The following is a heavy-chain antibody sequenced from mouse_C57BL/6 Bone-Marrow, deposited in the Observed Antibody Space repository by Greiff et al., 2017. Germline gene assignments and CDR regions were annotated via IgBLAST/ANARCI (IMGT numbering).Heavy chain of an antibody. CDR1: GYTFTDYY. D-gene: IGHD2-5*01. CDR3: ARGSNYVRYYAMDY. J-gene: IGHJ4*01. Sequence: EVQLQQSGPELVKPGASVKISCKASGYTFTDYYMNWVKQSPGKSLEWIGDINPNNGGTSYNQKFKGKATLTVDKSSSTAYMELRSLTSEDSAVYYCARGSNYVRYYAMDYWGQGTSVTVSS. V-gene: IGHV1-26*01. CDR2: INPNNGGT.